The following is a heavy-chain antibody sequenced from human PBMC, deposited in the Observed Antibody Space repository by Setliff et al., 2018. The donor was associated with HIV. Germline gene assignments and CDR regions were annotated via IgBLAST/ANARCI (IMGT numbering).Heavy chain of an antibody. V-gene: IGHV4-39*07. Sequence: SETLSLTCTVSGGSISSSSYFWGWIRQPPGKGLEWIGSVYYSGDTYYNPSLKSRVTISVDTSKNQFSLKLSSVTAADTAVYYCARGARALGGDAFDIWGQGTMVTVSS. J-gene: IGHJ3*02. CDR1: GGSISSSSYF. D-gene: IGHD1-26*01. CDR3: ARGARALGGDAFDI. CDR2: VYYSGDT.